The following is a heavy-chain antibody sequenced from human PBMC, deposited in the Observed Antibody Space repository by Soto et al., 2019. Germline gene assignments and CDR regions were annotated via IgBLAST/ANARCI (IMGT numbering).Heavy chain of an antibody. Sequence: SETLSLTCTVSGGSINSDYWSWIRQPPGKGLEWIGFISYSGSTNYNSSLLSRLTISVDTSKNQFSLKLNSVTAADTAMYYCARRPRSAEYYMYVWGEGTSVTVSS. CDR1: GGSINSDY. CDR2: ISYSGST. CDR3: ARRPRSAEYYMYV. V-gene: IGHV4-59*08. J-gene: IGHJ6*03.